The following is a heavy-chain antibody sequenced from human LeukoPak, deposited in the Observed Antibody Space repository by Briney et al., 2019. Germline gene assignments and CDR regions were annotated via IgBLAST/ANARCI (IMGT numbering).Heavy chain of an antibody. CDR3: ARASDGLYYYYYGMDV. CDR2: IYYSGST. Sequence: SETLSLTCTVSGGSISSGGYYWNWLRQHPGKGLEWIGYIYYSGSTYYNPSLKSRVTISVDTSNHQFSLKLSSVTAADTAVYYCARASDGLYYYYYGMDVWGQGTTVTVSS. CDR1: GGSISSGGYY. V-gene: IGHV4-31*03. D-gene: IGHD2-2*01. J-gene: IGHJ6*02.